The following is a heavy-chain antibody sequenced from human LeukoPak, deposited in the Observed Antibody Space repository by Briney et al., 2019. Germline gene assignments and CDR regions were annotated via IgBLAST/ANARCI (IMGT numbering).Heavy chain of an antibody. CDR2: IYPGDSDT. V-gene: IGHV5-51*01. Sequence: GESLKISCKGSGYSFTSYWIGWVRHMPGKGLEWMGIIYPGDSDTRYSPSFQGQVTISADKSISTAYLQWSSLKASDTAMYYCARHSSSSGSNFDYWGQGTLVTVSS. CDR1: GYSFTSYW. J-gene: IGHJ4*02. D-gene: IGHD6-6*01. CDR3: ARHSSSSGSNFDY.